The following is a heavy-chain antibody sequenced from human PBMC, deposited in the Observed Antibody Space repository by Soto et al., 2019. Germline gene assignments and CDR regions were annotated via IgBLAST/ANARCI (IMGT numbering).Heavy chain of an antibody. CDR1: GYTFTSYD. J-gene: IGHJ4*02. CDR2: MNPNSGNT. Sequence: ASVKVSCKASGYTFTSYDINWVRQATGQGLEWMGWMNPNSGNTGYAQKFQGRVTMTRNTSISTAYMELSSLRSEDTVVYYCARRSGSTVTVYFDYWGQGTLVTVSS. V-gene: IGHV1-8*01. CDR3: ARRSGSTVTVYFDY. D-gene: IGHD4-4*01.